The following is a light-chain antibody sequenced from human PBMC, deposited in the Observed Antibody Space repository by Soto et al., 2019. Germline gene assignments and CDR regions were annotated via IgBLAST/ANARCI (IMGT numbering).Light chain of an antibody. J-gene: IGKJ4*01. V-gene: IGKV1-5*01. CDR2: DAS. CDR1: QSIGGW. Sequence: DIQMTQSPSILSASVGDRVTITCRASQSIGGWLAWYQQKPGAAPKLLIYDASTLQHGVPFKFRDSGSATEFTLAISRLQPDDFGTYYCQQDSTCPLIFGGGTRVEIK. CDR3: QQDSTCPLI.